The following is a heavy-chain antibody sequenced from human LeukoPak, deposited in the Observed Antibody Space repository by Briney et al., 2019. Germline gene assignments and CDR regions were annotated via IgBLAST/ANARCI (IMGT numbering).Heavy chain of an antibody. CDR2: ISSSSGNT. Sequence: ASVKVSCKASGFTFSSYGISWVRQAPGQGLEWMGWISSSSGNTYYAQKFQGTVTTTTDKSTSTAYMELRSLRSDDAAVYYFARDHPHLGELWNDYWGQGTPVTVSS. D-gene: IGHD3-10*01. CDR1: GFTFSSYG. CDR3: ARDHPHLGELWNDY. V-gene: IGHV1-18*01. J-gene: IGHJ4*02.